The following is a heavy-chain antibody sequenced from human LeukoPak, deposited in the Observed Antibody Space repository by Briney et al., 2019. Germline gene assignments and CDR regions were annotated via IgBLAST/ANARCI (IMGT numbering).Heavy chain of an antibody. Sequence: ASVKVSCKASGYTLTGYYMHWVRQAPGQGLEWMGWINPNSGGTNYAQKFQGRVTMTRDTSISTAYMELSRLRSDDTAVYYCARDGNSFTIFGVNYYGMDVWGQGTTVTVSS. V-gene: IGHV1-2*02. CDR3: ARDGNSFTIFGVNYYGMDV. J-gene: IGHJ6*02. CDR1: GYTLTGYY. D-gene: IGHD3-3*01. CDR2: INPNSGGT.